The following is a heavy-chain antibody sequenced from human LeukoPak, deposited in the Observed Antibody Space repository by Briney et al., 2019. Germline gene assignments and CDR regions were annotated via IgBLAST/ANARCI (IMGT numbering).Heavy chain of an antibody. CDR2: INPNSGGT. Sequence: ASVKVSCKASGYTFTSYGISWVRQAPGQGLEWMGWINPNSGGTNYAQKFQGRVTMTRDTSISTAYMELSRLRSDDTAIYYCARSITIFGVVTSYYYMDVWGKGTTVTVSS. V-gene: IGHV1-2*02. D-gene: IGHD3-3*01. J-gene: IGHJ6*03. CDR1: GYTFTSYG. CDR3: ARSITIFGVVTSYYYMDV.